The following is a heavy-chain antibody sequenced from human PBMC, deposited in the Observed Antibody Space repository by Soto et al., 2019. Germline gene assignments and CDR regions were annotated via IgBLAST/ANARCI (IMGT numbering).Heavy chain of an antibody. J-gene: IGHJ6*02. Sequence: QVQLVESGGGVVQPGRSLRLSCAASGFTFRNYGMHWVRQAPAKGLERVALVWYDGGNKNYVDSVKGRFTISRDNSKNTLYLQMNSLRDEDTAVYYCVRAAGYSGNDYVYYYGMDVWGQGTTVTVSS. CDR1: GFTFRNYG. CDR2: VWYDGGNK. V-gene: IGHV3-33*01. D-gene: IGHD5-12*01. CDR3: VRAAGYSGNDYVYYYGMDV.